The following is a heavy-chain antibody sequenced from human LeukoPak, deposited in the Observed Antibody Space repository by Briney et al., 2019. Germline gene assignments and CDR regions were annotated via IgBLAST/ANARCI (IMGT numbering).Heavy chain of an antibody. V-gene: IGHV3-11*06. Sequence: PGGSLRLSCAASGFTFSGYYMSWIRQAPGKGLEWVSYISSSSSYTNYADPVKGRFTISRDNAKNSLYLQMNSLRAEDTAVYYCARDTKYYDFWSGYNYYYGMDVWGQGTTVTVSS. J-gene: IGHJ6*02. CDR1: GFTFSGYY. D-gene: IGHD3-3*01. CDR3: ARDTKYYDFWSGYNYYYGMDV. CDR2: ISSSSSYT.